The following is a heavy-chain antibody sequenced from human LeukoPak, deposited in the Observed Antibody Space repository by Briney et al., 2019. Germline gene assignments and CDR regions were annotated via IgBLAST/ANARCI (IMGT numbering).Heavy chain of an antibody. CDR2: ISAYNGNT. CDR3: ARMGFSGWMVVVSYAFDI. J-gene: IGHJ3*02. Sequence: ASVKVSCKASGYTFTSYGISWVRQAPGQGLEWMGWISAYNGNTNYAQKLQGRVTMTTDTSTSTAYMELRSLRSDDTAVYYCARMGFSGWMVVVSYAFDIWGQGTMVTVSS. CDR1: GYTFTSYG. V-gene: IGHV1-18*01. D-gene: IGHD3-22*01.